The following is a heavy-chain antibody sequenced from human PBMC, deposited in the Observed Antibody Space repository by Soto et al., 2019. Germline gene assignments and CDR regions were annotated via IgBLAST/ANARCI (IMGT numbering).Heavy chain of an antibody. CDR1: GFTFSSYW. Sequence: WSLRLSCAASGFTFSSYWMSWVRQAPGKGLERVANIKQDGSEKYYVDSVKGRFTISRDNAKNSLYLQMNSLRAEDTAVYYCARDPRYRGYYYGMDVWGQGTTVTVS. CDR2: IKQDGSEK. V-gene: IGHV3-7*03. CDR3: ARDPRYRGYYYGMDV. J-gene: IGHJ6*02. D-gene: IGHD1-1*01.